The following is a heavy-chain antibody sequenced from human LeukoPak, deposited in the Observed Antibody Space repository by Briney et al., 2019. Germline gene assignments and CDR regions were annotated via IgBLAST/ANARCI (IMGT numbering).Heavy chain of an antibody. J-gene: IGHJ6*03. V-gene: IGHV3-66*01. D-gene: IGHD4-11*01. Sequence: PGGSLRLSCAASGFTVSYNYMSWVRQAPGKGLEWVSIIYSGGSTYYADSVKGRFTISRDNSKNTLYLQMNSLRAEDTAVYYCARDRTGQQLISRKEYYYMDVWGKGTTVTTSS. CDR2: IYSGGST. CDR3: ARDRTGQQLISRKEYYYMDV. CDR1: GFTVSYNY.